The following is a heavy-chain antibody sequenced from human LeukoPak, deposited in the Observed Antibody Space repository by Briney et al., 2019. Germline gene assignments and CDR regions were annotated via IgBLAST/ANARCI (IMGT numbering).Heavy chain of an antibody. J-gene: IGHJ6*03. V-gene: IGHV1-69*13. CDR1: GGTFSSYA. Sequence: SVKVSCKASGGTFSSYAISWVRQAPGQGLEWMGGIIPIFGTANYAQKFQGRVTITADESTSTAYMELSSLRSGDTAVYYCARGPSPAVKVYYYYYYMDVWGKGTTVTVSS. CDR2: IIPIFGTA. CDR3: ARGPSPAVKVYYYYYYMDV. D-gene: IGHD2-2*01.